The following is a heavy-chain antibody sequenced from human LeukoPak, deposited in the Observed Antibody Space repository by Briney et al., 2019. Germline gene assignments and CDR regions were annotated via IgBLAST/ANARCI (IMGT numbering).Heavy chain of an antibody. CDR3: GKDGGQYSSGPEFDP. CDR1: GILFSNTA. Sequence: QPGGSLRLSCAASGILFSNTAMTWARPSPGRGREWVSAISGGGERTFYADSVKGRFTISRDNPKNMVYLQMNSLRADDTAIYYCGKDGGQYSSGPEFDPRGQGALVTVSS. CDR2: ISGGGERT. D-gene: IGHD6-19*01. J-gene: IGHJ5*02. V-gene: IGHV3-23*01.